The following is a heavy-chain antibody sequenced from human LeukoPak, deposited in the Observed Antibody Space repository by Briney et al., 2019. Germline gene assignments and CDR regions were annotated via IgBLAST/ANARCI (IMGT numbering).Heavy chain of an antibody. D-gene: IGHD5-18*01. CDR2: INPKSRAT. CDR3: ARGVDTAVIPYYYYYMDV. Sequence: ASVKVSCKASGYTFTDYYMHWVRQAPGQGLEWMGWINPKSRATNYAQNFQGRVTLIRDTSISTAYMELSSLRSDDTAVYYCARGVDTAVIPYYYYYMDVWGIGTTVTVSS. CDR1: GYTFTDYY. J-gene: IGHJ6*03. V-gene: IGHV1-2*02.